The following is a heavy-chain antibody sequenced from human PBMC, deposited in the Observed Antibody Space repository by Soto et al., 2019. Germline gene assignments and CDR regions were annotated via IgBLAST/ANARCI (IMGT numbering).Heavy chain of an antibody. CDR3: AKGSYSGYDYPQFDY. CDR1: GFTFSSYA. J-gene: IGHJ4*02. CDR2: VSGSGGST. D-gene: IGHD5-12*01. V-gene: IGHV3-23*01. Sequence: EVQLLESGGGLVQPGGSLRLSCAASGFTFSSYAMSWVRQAPGKGLEWVSAVSGSGGSTYYADSVKGRFTISRDNSKNTLYLQMNSLRAEDTAVYYCAKGSYSGYDYPQFDYWGQGTLVTVSS.